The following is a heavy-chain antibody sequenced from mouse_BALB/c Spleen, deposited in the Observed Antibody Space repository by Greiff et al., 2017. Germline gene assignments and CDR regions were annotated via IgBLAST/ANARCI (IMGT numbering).Heavy chain of an antibody. CDR1: GFTFSDYY. CDR3: ARDEKVLLRLFAY. Sequence: EVQLVESGGGLVKPGGSLKLSCAASGFTFSDYYMYWVRQTPEKRLEWVATISDGGSYTYYPDSVKGRFTISRDNAKNNLYLQMSSLKSEDTAMYYCARDEKVLLRLFAYWGQGTLVTVSA. V-gene: IGHV5-4*02. J-gene: IGHJ3*01. CDR2: ISDGGSYT. D-gene: IGHD1-1*01.